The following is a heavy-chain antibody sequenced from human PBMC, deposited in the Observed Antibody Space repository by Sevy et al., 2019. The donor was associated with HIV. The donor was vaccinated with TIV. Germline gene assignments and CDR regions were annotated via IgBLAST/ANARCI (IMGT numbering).Heavy chain of an antibody. CDR1: GYTFTGYY. CDR2: INPDSGGP. Sequence: ASVKVSCKASGYTFTGYYMHWMRQAPGQGLEWMGWINPDSGGPIYAPKFQGRVTLTRDTSFSTAYMDRGRLKSDDTAVYYCVRDDRDGYFEYWGQGTLVTVSS. J-gene: IGHJ4*02. CDR3: VRDDRDGYFEY. V-gene: IGHV1-2*02.